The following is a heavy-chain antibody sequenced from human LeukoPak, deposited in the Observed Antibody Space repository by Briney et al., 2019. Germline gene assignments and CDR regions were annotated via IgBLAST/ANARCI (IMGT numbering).Heavy chain of an antibody. CDR1: GFTFSSDA. Sequence: GGSLRLSCVASGFTFSSDAIHWVRQAPGKGLEYVSSIGSNGVNKYYANSVKGRFPVSRDNSRSTVYLQMASLTPEDSAIYYCARANVPDYYDASGYSDWFDPWGQGTLVTVST. D-gene: IGHD3-22*01. J-gene: IGHJ5*01. CDR2: IGSNGVNK. V-gene: IGHV3-64*01. CDR3: ARANVPDYYDASGYSDWFDP.